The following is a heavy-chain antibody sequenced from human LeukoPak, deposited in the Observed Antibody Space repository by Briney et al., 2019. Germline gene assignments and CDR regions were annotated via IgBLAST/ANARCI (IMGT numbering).Heavy chain of an antibody. J-gene: IGHJ3*02. CDR3: AKEGVDAFDI. Sequence: PGGSLRLSCAASGFTFDDYAMHWVRRAPGKGLEWVSGISWNSGSIGYADSVKDRFTISRDNAKNSLYLQMNSLRAEDTALYYCAKEGVDAFDIWGQGTMVTVSS. D-gene: IGHD3-10*01. CDR2: ISWNSGSI. CDR1: GFTFDDYA. V-gene: IGHV3-9*01.